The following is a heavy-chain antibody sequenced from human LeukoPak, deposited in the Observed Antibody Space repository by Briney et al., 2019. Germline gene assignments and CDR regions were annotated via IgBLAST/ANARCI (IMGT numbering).Heavy chain of an antibody. Sequence: SETLSLTCTVSGGSISSYYWSWIRQPPGKGLEWIGYIYYSGSTNYNPSLKSRVTISVDTSKNQFSLKLSSVTAADTDVYYCARGTSQPGRNWFDPWGQGTLVTVSS. D-gene: IGHD3-16*01. J-gene: IGHJ5*02. CDR1: GGSISSYY. CDR3: ARGTSQPGRNWFDP. V-gene: IGHV4-59*01. CDR2: IYYSGST.